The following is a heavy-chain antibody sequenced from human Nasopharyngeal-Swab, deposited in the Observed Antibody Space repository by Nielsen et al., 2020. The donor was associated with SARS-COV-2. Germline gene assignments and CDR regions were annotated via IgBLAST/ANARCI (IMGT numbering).Heavy chain of an antibody. D-gene: IGHD2-15*01. CDR2: VYDSGST. CDR1: GGSMSNFH. V-gene: IGHV4-59*08. CDR3: ARHLRDGVVVAAPYYFDY. J-gene: IGHJ4*02. Sequence: GSLRLSCTVSGGSMSNFHWSWIRLSPGKGLEWIGYVYDSGSTKYNPSLNSRVTISVDTSKNQFSLKLSSVTAADMAVYYCARHLRDGVVVAAPYYFDYWGQGTLVTVSS.